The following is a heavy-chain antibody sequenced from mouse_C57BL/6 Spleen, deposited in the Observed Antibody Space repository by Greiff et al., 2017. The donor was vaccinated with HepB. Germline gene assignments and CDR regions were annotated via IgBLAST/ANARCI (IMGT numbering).Heavy chain of an antibody. Sequence: QVQLKESGAELVRPGASVTLSCKASGYTFTDYEMHWVKQTPVHGLEWIGAIDPETGGTAYNQKFKGKAILTADKSSSTAYMELRSLTSEDSAVYYCTRGRDFIGPYYLDYWGQGTTLTVSS. CDR1: GYTFTDYE. CDR2: IDPETGGT. D-gene: IGHD1-1*01. J-gene: IGHJ2*01. CDR3: TRGRDFIGPYYLDY. V-gene: IGHV1-15*01.